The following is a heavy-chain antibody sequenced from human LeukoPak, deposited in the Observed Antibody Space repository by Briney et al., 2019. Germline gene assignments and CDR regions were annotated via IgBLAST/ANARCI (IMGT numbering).Heavy chain of an antibody. V-gene: IGHV4-61*02. D-gene: IGHD3-9*01. J-gene: IGHJ6*04. CDR3: ARDRYDILTGYYSVVDV. CDR2: IYTSGST. Sequence: PSETLSLTCTVSGGSISSGSYYWSWIRQPAGKGLEWIGRIYTSGSTNYNPSLKSRVTISVDTSKNQFSLKLSSVTAADTAVYYCARDRYDILTGYYSVVDVWGKGTTVTVSS. CDR1: GGSISSGSYY.